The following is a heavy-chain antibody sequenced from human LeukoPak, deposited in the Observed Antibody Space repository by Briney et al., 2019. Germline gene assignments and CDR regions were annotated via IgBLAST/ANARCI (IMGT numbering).Heavy chain of an antibody. CDR1: GYTFTSYD. D-gene: IGHD3-9*01. CDR2: MNPNSGNT. J-gene: IGHJ5*02. CDR3: ARGTKQATLRYFDWLLEYNWFNP. Sequence: ASVKVSCKASGYTFTSYDINWVRQATGQGLEWMGWMNPNSGNTGYAQKFQGRVTITRNTSISTAYMELSSLRPEDTAVYYCARGTKQATLRYFDWLLEYNWFNPWGQGTLVTVSS. V-gene: IGHV1-8*03.